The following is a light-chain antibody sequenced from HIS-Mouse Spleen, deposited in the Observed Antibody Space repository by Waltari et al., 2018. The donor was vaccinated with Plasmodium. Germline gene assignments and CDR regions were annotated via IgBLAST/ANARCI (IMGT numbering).Light chain of an antibody. J-gene: IGKJ3*01. V-gene: IGKV3-15*01. CDR2: CAS. CDR1: QIVSST. Sequence: EIVMTQSPATLSVSPGERATLSCRASQIVSSTLAWYQQKPGQAPRLLIYCASTSATGIPARFSGSGSGTEFTLTISSLQSEDFAVYYCQQYNNWSFTFGPGTKVDIK. CDR3: QQYNNWSFT.